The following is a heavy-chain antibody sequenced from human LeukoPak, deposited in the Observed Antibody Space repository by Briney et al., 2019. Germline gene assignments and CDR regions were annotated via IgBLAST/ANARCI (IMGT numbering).Heavy chain of an antibody. CDR3: AKVGYYYDSPNSYYFDY. D-gene: IGHD3-22*01. CDR1: GFTFSSFA. J-gene: IGHJ4*02. CDR2: ISGRGGST. Sequence: GGSLRLSCAASGFTFSSFAMSWVRQAPGKGLEWVSTISGRGGSTYYADSVKGRFTISRDNSKNTLYLQMNSLRAEDTAVYYCAKVGYYYDSPNSYYFDYWGQGTLVTVSS. V-gene: IGHV3-23*01.